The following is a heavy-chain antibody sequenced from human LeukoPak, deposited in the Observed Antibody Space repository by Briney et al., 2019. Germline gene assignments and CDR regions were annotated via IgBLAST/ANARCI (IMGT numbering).Heavy chain of an antibody. CDR3: ARDHAVGIGTWSLSIYYDSSGYHNAFDI. CDR1: GGSISSYY. CDR2: IYYSGST. V-gene: IGHV4-59*01. D-gene: IGHD3-22*01. J-gene: IGHJ3*02. Sequence: SETLSLTCTVSGGSISSYYWSWLRQPPGKGLEWIGYIYYSGSTNYNTSLKSRVTISVDTSNNHFSLKLSSVTAADAAVYYCARDHAVGIGTWSLSIYYDSSGYHNAFDIWGQGTIVTVSS.